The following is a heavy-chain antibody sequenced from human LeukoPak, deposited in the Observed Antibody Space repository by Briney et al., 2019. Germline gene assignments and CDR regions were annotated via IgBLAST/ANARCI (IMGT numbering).Heavy chain of an antibody. CDR3: TSPIHFGDYDYYYGMDV. CDR2: IRSKPNSFAT. J-gene: IGHJ6*02. V-gene: IGHV3-73*01. D-gene: IGHD4-17*01. CDR1: GFTFSVST. Sequence: GGSLRLSCAASGFTFSVSTMHWVRQASGQGLEWVGRIRSKPNSFATAYAASVKGRFTISRDDSKNTAYLQKNSLKTEDTAVYYCTSPIHFGDYDYYYGMDVWGQGTTVIVSS.